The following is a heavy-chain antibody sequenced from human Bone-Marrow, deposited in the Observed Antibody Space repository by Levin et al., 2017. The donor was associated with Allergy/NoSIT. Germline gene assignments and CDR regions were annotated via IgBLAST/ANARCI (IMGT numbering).Heavy chain of an antibody. J-gene: IGHJ4*02. V-gene: IGHV5-51*01. CDR3: ARSPYIAAVYFDY. CDR2: IYPGDSDT. CDR1: GYSFTSYW. D-gene: IGHD6-13*01. Sequence: KVSCKGSGYSFTSYWIGWVRQMPGKGLEWMGIIYPGDSDTRYSPSFQGQVTISADKSISTAYLQWSSLKASDTAMYYCARSPYIAAVYFDYWGQGTLVTVSS.